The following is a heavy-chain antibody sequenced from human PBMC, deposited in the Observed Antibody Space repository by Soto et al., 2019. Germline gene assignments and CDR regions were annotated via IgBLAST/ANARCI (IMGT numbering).Heavy chain of an antibody. V-gene: IGHV1-69*13. CDR1: GGTFSSYA. D-gene: IGHD2-15*01. CDR2: IIPIFGTA. J-gene: IGHJ5*02. Sequence: SVKVSCKASGGTFSSYAISWVRQAPGQGLEWMGGIIPIFGTANYAQKFQGRVTITADESTSTAYMELSSLRSEDTAVYYCARDQAYCSGGSCYAPFDPWGQGTLVTVSP. CDR3: ARDQAYCSGGSCYAPFDP.